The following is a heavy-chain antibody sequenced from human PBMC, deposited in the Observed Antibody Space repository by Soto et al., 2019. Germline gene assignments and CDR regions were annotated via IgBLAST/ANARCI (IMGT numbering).Heavy chain of an antibody. D-gene: IGHD1-26*01. CDR1: GGTFSSYA. CDR2: IIPIFGTA. V-gene: IGHV1-69*12. Sequence: QVQLVQSGAEVKKPGSSVKVSCKASGGTFSSYAISWVRQAPGQGLEWMGGIIPIFGTANYAQKFQGRVTITADESTRPAYMTLSSLRSQDTAVYYCASDPPYRGSYQYPWGQGTLVTVSS. CDR3: ASDPPYRGSYQYP. J-gene: IGHJ5*02.